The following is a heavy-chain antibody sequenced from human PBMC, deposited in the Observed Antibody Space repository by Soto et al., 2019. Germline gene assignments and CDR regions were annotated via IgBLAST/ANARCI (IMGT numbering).Heavy chain of an antibody. J-gene: IGHJ6*02. CDR1: GFTVSNNY. Sequence: EVQLVESGGGLIQPGGSLRLSCAVSGFTVSNNYMSWVRQAPGKGLEGVSVIYSGGYTAYGDSVKGRFTISRDNSRNVLDLQMTGLRVDDTAVYFCARGFRADTTPWGVVNYHYEGLDVWGQGTTVTV. CDR3: ARGFRADTTPWGVVNYHYEGLDV. D-gene: IGHD3-16*01. CDR2: IYSGGYT. V-gene: IGHV3-53*01.